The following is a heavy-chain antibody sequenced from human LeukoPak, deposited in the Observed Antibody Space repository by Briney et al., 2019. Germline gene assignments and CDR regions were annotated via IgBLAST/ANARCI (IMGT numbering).Heavy chain of an antibody. CDR3: ARTGANYDILTGPTNYGMDV. D-gene: IGHD3-9*01. V-gene: IGHV3-21*01. J-gene: IGHJ6*02. CDR1: GFTFSSYE. CDR2: ISSSSSYI. Sequence: PGGSLRLSCAASGFTFSSYEMNWVRQAPGKGLEWVSSISSSSSYIYYADSVKGRFTISRDNAKNSLYLQMNSLRAEDTAVYYCARTGANYDILTGPTNYGMDVWGQGTTVTVSS.